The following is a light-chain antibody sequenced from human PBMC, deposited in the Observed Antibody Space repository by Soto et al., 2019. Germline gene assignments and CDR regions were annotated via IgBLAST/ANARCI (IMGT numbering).Light chain of an antibody. V-gene: IGLV2-23*01. CDR2: EAI. J-gene: IGLJ1*01. Sequence: QSVLTQPASVAGSPGQSLTISCTGTSSDVGSSNLVSWYQHHPGKAPKLIIYEAIKRPSGVSDRFSGSKSGNTASLTISGLQGDDESDYYCCSYASGGTYLFASETKVTVL. CDR3: CSYASGGTYL. CDR1: SSDVGSSNL.